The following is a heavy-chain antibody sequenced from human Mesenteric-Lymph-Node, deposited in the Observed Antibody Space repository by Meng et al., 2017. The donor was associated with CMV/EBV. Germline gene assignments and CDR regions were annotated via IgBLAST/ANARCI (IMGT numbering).Heavy chain of an antibody. CDR1: GGSFSGYY. D-gene: IGHD3-9*01. V-gene: IGHV4-34*01. CDR3: ARGSSYDILTGYFDY. CDR2: INHSGST. Sequence: GAVLFKPAVTLSFTCAVYGGSFSGYYWNWIRQSPEKGLEWIGEINHSGSTTYNPSFTSRIIISVDTSTNQISLNMSSVTAADTAVYYCARGSSYDILTGYFDYWGQGALVTVSS. J-gene: IGHJ4*02.